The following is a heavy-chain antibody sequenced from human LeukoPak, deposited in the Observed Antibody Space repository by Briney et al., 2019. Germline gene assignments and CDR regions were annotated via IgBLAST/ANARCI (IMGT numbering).Heavy chain of an antibody. Sequence: ASETLSLTCTVSGGSISSSSYYWGWIRQPPGKGLEWIGSIYYSGSTYYNPFLKSRVTISVDTSKNQFSLKLSSVTAADTAVYYCARDKWDITGTNWFDPWGQGTLVTVSS. J-gene: IGHJ5*02. CDR3: ARDKWDITGTNWFDP. CDR2: IYYSGST. V-gene: IGHV4-39*07. D-gene: IGHD1-20*01. CDR1: GGSISSSSYY.